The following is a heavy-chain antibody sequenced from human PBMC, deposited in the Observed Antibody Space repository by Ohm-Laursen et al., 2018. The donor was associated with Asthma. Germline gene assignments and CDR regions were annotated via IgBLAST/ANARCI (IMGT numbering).Heavy chain of an antibody. V-gene: IGHV3-23*01. D-gene: IGHD6-25*01. Sequence: SLRLSCAASGITFRSFAMSWVRQAPGKGLEWVSAISGSGGSTYYADSAKGRFTISRDNSKNTLYLQMNSLRAEDTAVYYCAKDVAARTSLGPAYWGQGTLVTVSS. CDR1: GITFRSFA. CDR2: ISGSGGST. J-gene: IGHJ4*02. CDR3: AKDVAARTSLGPAY.